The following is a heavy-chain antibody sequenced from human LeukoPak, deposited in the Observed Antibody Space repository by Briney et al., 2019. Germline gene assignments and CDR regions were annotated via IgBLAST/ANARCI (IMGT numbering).Heavy chain of an antibody. CDR1: GFTFSSYA. Sequence: GGSLRLSCASSGFTFSSYAMHWVRQAPGKGLEWVAFIFADGRNKYYADSVNGRFTISRDNSQNTLYLQMSSLRAEDTAVYYCVTDYYTATEGTGWYFDYWGQGTLVTVSS. D-gene: IGHD3-3*01. V-gene: IGHV3-30*04. J-gene: IGHJ4*02. CDR2: IFADGRNK. CDR3: VTDYYTATEGTGWYFDY.